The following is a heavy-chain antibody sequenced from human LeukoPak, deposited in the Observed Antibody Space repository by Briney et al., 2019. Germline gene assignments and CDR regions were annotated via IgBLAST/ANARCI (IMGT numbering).Heavy chain of an antibody. J-gene: IGHJ5*02. CDR3: ASYDSSQFDP. V-gene: IGHV4-30-2*01. CDR2: IYHSGST. D-gene: IGHD3-22*01. Sequence: SETLSLTCAVSGGSISSGGYSWSWIRQPPGKGLEWIGYIYHSGSTYYNPSLKSRVTISVDRSKNQFSLKLSSVTAADTAVYYCASYDSSQFDPWGQGTLVTVSS. CDR1: GGSISSGGYS.